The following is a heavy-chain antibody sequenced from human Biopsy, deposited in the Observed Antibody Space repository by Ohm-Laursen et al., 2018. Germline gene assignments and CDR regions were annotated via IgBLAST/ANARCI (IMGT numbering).Heavy chain of an antibody. CDR3: TRDTTYYAGTTYYDALDV. CDR1: GFTFSTCW. D-gene: IGHD2/OR15-2a*01. CDR2: IKRDGSQS. Sequence: SLRLSCAASGFTFSTCWMTWVRQAPGKGLEWVANIKRDGSQSNHADSVKGRFTISRDNAKNSLYLQMNSLRAEDTAVYYCTRDTTYYAGTTYYDALDVWGQGTTVTVSS. V-gene: IGHV3-7*01. J-gene: IGHJ3*01.